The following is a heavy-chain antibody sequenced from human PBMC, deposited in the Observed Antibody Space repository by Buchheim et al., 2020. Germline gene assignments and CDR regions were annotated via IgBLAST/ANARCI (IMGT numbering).Heavy chain of an antibody. J-gene: IGHJ4*02. D-gene: IGHD2-2*01. CDR3: ATDRAVVAAARFDY. CDR1: GFTFSNYW. V-gene: IGHV3-7*01. CDR2: IKQDGSDK. Sequence: EVQLVESGGGLVQPGGSLRLSCTASGFTFSNYWMTWVRQAPGKGLEWVANIKQDGSDKYYVDSVRGRFTISRDNAKNSLYLQMNSLRAEDTAVYYSATDRAVVAAARFDYWGQGTL.